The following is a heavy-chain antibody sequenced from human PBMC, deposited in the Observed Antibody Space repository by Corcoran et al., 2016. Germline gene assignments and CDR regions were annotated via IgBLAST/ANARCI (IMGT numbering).Heavy chain of an antibody. CDR3: GRAPGAIFGVAYYYGMDV. Sequence: QVQLVQSGAEVKKPGSSVKVSCKASGGTFSSYAISWVRQAPGQGLEWMGGIIPIVGTANYAQKFQGRVTFTADKSTSTAYMELSSLRSEDTAVYYCGRAPGAIFGVAYYYGMDVWGQGTTVTVSS. CDR2: IIPIVGTA. CDR1: GGTFSSYA. J-gene: IGHJ6*02. V-gene: IGHV1-69*06. D-gene: IGHD3-3*01.